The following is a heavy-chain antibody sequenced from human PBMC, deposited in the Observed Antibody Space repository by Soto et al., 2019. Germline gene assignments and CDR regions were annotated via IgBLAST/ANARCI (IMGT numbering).Heavy chain of an antibody. CDR3: AKGPYYYDSSGYYGNWFDP. CDR2: ISGSGGST. V-gene: IGHV3-23*01. D-gene: IGHD3-22*01. CDR1: GFTFSSYA. J-gene: IGHJ5*02. Sequence: GGSLRLSCAASGFTFSSYAMSWVRQAPGKGLEWVSAISGSGGSTYYAVSVKGRFTISRDNSKNTLYLQMNSLRAEDTAVYYCAKGPYYYDSSGYYGNWFDPWGQGTLVTVSS.